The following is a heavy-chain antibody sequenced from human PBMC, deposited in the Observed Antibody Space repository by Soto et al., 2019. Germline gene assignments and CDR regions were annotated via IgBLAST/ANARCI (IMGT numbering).Heavy chain of an antibody. J-gene: IGHJ3*01. D-gene: IGHD5-12*01. CDR3: AMSPGYGGAFDV. Sequence: EKQLVESGGALAQPGGSLRLSCVGSGFTFSIYALTWVRQAPGKGLEWVSLITNNGDTTFFGDSVKGRFSISRDNSKNTLYLQLENLRAEDTAVYYCAMSPGYGGAFDVWGQGTMVAVSS. CDR1: GFTFSIYA. CDR2: ITNNGDTT. V-gene: IGHV3-23*04.